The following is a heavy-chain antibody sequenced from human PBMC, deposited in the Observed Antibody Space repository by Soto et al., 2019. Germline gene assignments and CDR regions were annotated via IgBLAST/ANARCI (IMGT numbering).Heavy chain of an antibody. D-gene: IGHD1-26*01. J-gene: IGHJ4*02. V-gene: IGHV3-21*01. CDR2: ISSSSSYI. CDR3: ARRDSGSYLGGDY. CDR1: GFTFSSYS. Sequence: GGSLRLSCAASGFTFSSYSMNWVRQAPGKGLEWVSSISSSSSYIYYADSVKGRFTISRDNAKNSLYLQMNSLRAEDTAVYYCARRDSGSYLGGDYWGQGTLVTVSS.